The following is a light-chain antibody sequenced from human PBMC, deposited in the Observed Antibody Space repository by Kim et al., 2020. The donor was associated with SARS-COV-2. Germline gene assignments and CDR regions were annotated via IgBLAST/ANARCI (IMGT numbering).Light chain of an antibody. CDR3: QQYNKGPIT. CDR2: GAS. CDR1: ESVSSY. V-gene: IGKV3-15*01. J-gene: IGKJ5*01. Sequence: EIVMTQSPATLSVSPGERATLSCRASESVSSYLAWYQQKPGQAPRLLIYGASTRATGIPARFSGSGSGTEFTLTISSLQSEDFAVYYCQQYNKGPITFGQGTRLEIK.